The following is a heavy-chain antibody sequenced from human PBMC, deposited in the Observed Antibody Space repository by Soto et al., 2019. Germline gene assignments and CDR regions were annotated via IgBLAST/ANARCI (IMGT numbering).Heavy chain of an antibody. CDR3: ARGIGELSDYFDP. CDR1: GFSFSSYG. Sequence: QVQLVESGGGVVQPGRSLRLSCAASGFSFSSYGMHWVRQAPGKGLEWVAVIWYDGSNKYYADSVKGRFTISRDNSKNTLYLEMNSLRVEDTAVYYCARGIGELSDYFDPWGQGTLVTVCS. CDR2: IWYDGSNK. V-gene: IGHV3-33*01. J-gene: IGHJ5*02. D-gene: IGHD3-16*02.